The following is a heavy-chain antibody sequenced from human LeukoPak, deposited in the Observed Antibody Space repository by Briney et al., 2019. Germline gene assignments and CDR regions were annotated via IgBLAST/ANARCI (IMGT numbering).Heavy chain of an antibody. V-gene: IGHV3-20*04. Sequence: PGGSLRLSCAASGFTFDDYGMNWVRQAPGKGLEWVSGINWNGGSTGCADSVKGRFTISRDNAKNSLYLQMNSLRAEDTALYYCAREGGFGAFDIWGQGTMVTVSS. CDR2: INWNGGST. CDR1: GFTFDDYG. J-gene: IGHJ3*02. CDR3: AREGGFGAFDI. D-gene: IGHD2-15*01.